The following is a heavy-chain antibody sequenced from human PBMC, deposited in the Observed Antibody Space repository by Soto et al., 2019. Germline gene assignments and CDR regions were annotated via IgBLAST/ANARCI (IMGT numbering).Heavy chain of an antibody. Sequence: GSLRISCAASGFSFINYGMHRVRQDGRKGLECMAVIWYDGSNKDYADCVKGRFTISRDSSKNTLNLQMNILKTEDTAVYYCARNSALDYWGQGTLVTVSS. CDR2: IWYDGSNK. J-gene: IGHJ4*02. CDR1: GFSFINYG. CDR3: ARNSALDY. D-gene: IGHD2-15*01. V-gene: IGHV3-33*01.